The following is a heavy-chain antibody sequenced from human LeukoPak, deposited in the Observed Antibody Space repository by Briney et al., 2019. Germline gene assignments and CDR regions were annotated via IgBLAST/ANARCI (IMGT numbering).Heavy chain of an antibody. J-gene: IGHJ6*04. V-gene: IGHV3-21*01. Sequence: GGSLRLSCAASGFTFSSYSMNWVRQAPGKGLEWVSSISSSSSYIYYADSVKGRFTISRDNAKNSLYLQINSLRAEDTAVYYCAELGITMIGGVWGKGTTVTISS. CDR2: ISSSSSYI. CDR3: AELGITMIGGV. D-gene: IGHD3-10*02. CDR1: GFTFSSYS.